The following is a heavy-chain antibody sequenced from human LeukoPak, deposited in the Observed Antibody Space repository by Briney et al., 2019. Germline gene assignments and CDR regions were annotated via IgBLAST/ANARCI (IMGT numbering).Heavy chain of an antibody. D-gene: IGHD2-2*01. CDR3: ARGRTVVVPAAPFDY. Sequence: PSETLSLTCAVYGGSFSGYYWSWIRQPPGKGLEWIGEINHSGSTNYNPSLESRVTISVDTSKNQFSLKLSSVTAADTAVYYCARGRTVVVPAAPFDYWGQGTLVTVSS. V-gene: IGHV4-34*01. CDR2: INHSGST. J-gene: IGHJ4*02. CDR1: GGSFSGYY.